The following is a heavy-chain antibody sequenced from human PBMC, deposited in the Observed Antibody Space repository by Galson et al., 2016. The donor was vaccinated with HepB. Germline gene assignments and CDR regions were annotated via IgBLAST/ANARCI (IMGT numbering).Heavy chain of an antibody. CDR2: IYHTGST. Sequence: SETLSLTCSVTGGSISGSGYFRGWLRQPPGREPEWIASIYHTGSTYYHPSLKSRVRISVDTSRNQFSLELSSVTAADTAVYFCARPAQRISQFLYWGQGLLVTISS. V-gene: IGHV4-39*01. D-gene: IGHD5-24*01. J-gene: IGHJ1*01. CDR3: ARPAQRISQFLY. CDR1: GGSISGSGYF.